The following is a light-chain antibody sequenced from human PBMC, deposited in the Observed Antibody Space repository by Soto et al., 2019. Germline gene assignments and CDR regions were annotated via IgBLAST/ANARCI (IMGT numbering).Light chain of an antibody. CDR2: DNV. CDR1: GSNLGRNY. V-gene: IGLV1-51*01. J-gene: IGLJ1*01. CDR3: GFWDYSLSSYV. Sequence: QSVLTQPPSVSATPGQKVTISCSGSGSNLGRNYVSWYQQLPGTAPKLLIYDNVYRFSGIPDRFSGSKSGTSATLGITGLQTGGEGEYHWGFWDYSLSSYVFGTGTKVTVL.